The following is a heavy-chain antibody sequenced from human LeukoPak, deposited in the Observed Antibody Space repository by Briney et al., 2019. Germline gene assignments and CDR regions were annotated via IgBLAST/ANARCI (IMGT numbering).Heavy chain of an antibody. J-gene: IGHJ4*02. CDR3: ARNPIAARPGMGGRFDY. CDR2: ISSSSSTI. D-gene: IGHD6-6*01. V-gene: IGHV3-48*02. Sequence: GGARILSGASSGFTFSRYSMNSVRQSPGKGLDWVSYISSSSSTIYYADSVKGRFTISRDNAKNSLYLQMNSLRDEDTAVYYCARNPIAARPGMGGRFDYWGQGTLVTVSS. CDR1: GFTFSRYS.